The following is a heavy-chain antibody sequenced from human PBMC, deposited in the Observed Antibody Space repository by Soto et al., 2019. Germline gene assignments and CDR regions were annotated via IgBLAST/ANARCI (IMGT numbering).Heavy chain of an antibody. D-gene: IGHD6-6*01. V-gene: IGHV1-69*13. CDR2: IIPIFGTA. CDR1: GGTFSSYA. CDR3: ARVPTRSIAARGWFDP. J-gene: IGHJ5*02. Sequence: SVKVSCKASGGTFSSYAISWVRQAPGQGLEWMGGIIPIFGTANYAQKFQGRVTITAGESTSTAYMELSSLRSEDTAVYYCARVPTRSIAARGWFDPWGQGTLVTVSS.